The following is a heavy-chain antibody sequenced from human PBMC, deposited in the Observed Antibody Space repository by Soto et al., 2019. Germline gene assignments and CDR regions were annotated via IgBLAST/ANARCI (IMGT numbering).Heavy chain of an antibody. J-gene: IGHJ4*02. D-gene: IGHD3-16*02. Sequence: SEALSLTCTVSGGSISRSSYYWGWIRQPPGKGLEWIGSIYYSGSTYYNPSLKSRVTIYVDTSKNQFSLKLSSVTAADTAVYYCASPTAMITFGGVIAPFDYWGQGTLVTVSS. CDR1: GGSISRSSYY. V-gene: IGHV4-39*01. CDR3: ASPTAMITFGGVIAPFDY. CDR2: IYYSGST.